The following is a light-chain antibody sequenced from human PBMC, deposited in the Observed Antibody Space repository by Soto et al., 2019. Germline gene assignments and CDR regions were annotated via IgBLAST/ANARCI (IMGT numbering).Light chain of an antibody. J-gene: IGKJ2*01. CDR3: QQYNSYPYT. CDR2: KTS. CDR1: QSIGTW. V-gene: IGKV1-5*03. Sequence: DIQMTQSPSTLSASVGDRVTITCRASQSIGTWLAWYQQKPGKAPKLLIYKTSSLESGVPSRFSGSGLGTEFTLTISSQQPDDFTTYYCQQYNSYPYTFGQGTNLEIK.